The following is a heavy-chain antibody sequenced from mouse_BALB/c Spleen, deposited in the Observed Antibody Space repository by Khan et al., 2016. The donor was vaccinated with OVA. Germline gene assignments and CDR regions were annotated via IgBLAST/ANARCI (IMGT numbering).Heavy chain of an antibody. V-gene: IGHV1-7*01. CDR2: INPSTDYT. CDR3: TNHGSSSAWFTY. D-gene: IGHD1-1*01. J-gene: IGHJ3*01. Sequence: VQLQQSGAELAKPGASVKMSCKASGYTFTSYWMHWVKQRPGQGLEWIGYINPSTDYTEYNQKFKDKATLTADKSSSTADMQLTSLTSEDSAVYYCTNHGSSSAWFTYWGQGTLVTVSA. CDR1: GYTFTSYW.